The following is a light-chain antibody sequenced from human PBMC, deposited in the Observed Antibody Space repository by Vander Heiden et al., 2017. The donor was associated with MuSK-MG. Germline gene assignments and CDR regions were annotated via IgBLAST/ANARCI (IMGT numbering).Light chain of an antibody. CDR3: SSYTTGSTLYV. CDR1: TSDVDDFTS. J-gene: IGLJ1*01. CDR2: DVT. V-gene: IGLV2-14*03. Sequence: QSALTQPASVSGSPGQSITISCTGTTSDVDDFTSVSWYQHHPGKAPKLMIYDVTNRPSGVSNRFSGSRSGNTASLTISGLQPEDEADYYCSSYTTGSTLYVFGTGTKVTVL.